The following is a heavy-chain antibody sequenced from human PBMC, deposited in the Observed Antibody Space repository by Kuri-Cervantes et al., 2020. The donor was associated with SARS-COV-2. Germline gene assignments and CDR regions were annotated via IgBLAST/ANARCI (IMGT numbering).Heavy chain of an antibody. CDR2: ISSSSSYI. V-gene: IGHV3-21*01. J-gene: IGHJ6*02. CDR1: WFTFSSYS. Sequence: GESLKISCAASWFTFSSYSMNWVHPAPGKGLEWVSSISSSSSYIYYADSVKGRFTISRDNAKNSLYLQMNSLRAEDTAVYYCARDRGKIAARIYYYYGMDVWGQGTTVTVSS. D-gene: IGHD6-6*01. CDR3: ARDRGKIAARIYYYYGMDV.